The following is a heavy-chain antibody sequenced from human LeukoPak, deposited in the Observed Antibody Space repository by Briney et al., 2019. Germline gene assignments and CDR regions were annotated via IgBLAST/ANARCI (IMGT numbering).Heavy chain of an antibody. CDR2: IYTSGTI. Sequence: MSSETLSLTCTVSGGSISSYYWSWIRQPAGTALEWLGRIYTSGTITYNPSLKSRVTMSVDTSKNQFSLKLSSVTAADTAVYYCARDSGTTGEVKFDPWGQGTLVTVSS. CDR1: GGSISSYY. J-gene: IGHJ5*02. D-gene: IGHD3-10*01. CDR3: ARDSGTTGEVKFDP. V-gene: IGHV4-4*07.